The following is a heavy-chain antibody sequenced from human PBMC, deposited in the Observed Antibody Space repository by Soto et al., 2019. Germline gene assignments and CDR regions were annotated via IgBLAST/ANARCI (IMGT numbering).Heavy chain of an antibody. J-gene: IGHJ6*03. D-gene: IGHD3-22*01. CDR2: ILSNDEK. V-gene: IGHV2-26*01. CDR3: ARMLAVNYYYYDMDL. Sequence: QVTLKESGPVLVKPTDTLTLTCTVSGFSLSNARKGVSWIRQPPGKALERLAHILSNDEKSYSTSLKTRLTISMDTSKSQVVLNMTNTDPVDTATYYGARMLAVNYYYYDMDLWGKGTTVSVSS. CDR1: GFSLSNARKG.